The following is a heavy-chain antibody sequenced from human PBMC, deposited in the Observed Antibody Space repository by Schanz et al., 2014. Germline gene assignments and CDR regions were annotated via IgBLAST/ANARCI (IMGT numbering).Heavy chain of an antibody. D-gene: IGHD2-15*01. Sequence: QVQLIQSGAEVKKPGASVKVSCTASGYTFTSYDINWVRQAPGQGLEWLGWISPYNGNTNYAPKVQGRVTVTTDTSTSTVYMELRSLRSDDTAVYYCARDYSYCNGRNCYNTFDIWGQGTMVTVSS. CDR2: ISPYNGNT. J-gene: IGHJ3*02. V-gene: IGHV1-18*01. CDR3: ARDYSYCNGRNCYNTFDI. CDR1: GYTFTSYD.